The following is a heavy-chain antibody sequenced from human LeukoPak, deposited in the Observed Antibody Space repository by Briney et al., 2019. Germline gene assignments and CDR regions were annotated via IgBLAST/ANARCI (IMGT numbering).Heavy chain of an antibody. J-gene: IGHJ6*03. CDR1: GYTFTSYA. Sequence: GASVKVSCKASGYTFTSYAMNWVRQAPGQGLEWMGWINTNTGNPTYAQGFTGRFVFSLDTSVSTAYLQISSLKAEDTAVYYCARVSWFGGTYYYYMDVWGKGTTVTVSS. CDR3: ARVSWFGGTYYYYMDV. V-gene: IGHV7-4-1*02. D-gene: IGHD3-10*01. CDR2: INTNTGNP.